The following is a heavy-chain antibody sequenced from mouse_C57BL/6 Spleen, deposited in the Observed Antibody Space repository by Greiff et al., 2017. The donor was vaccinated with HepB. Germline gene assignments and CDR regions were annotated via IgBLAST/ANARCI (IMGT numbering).Heavy chain of an antibody. D-gene: IGHD2-3*01. CDR1: GYSITSGYY. CDR3: ARERDYDGAMDY. Sequence: EVQVVESGPGLVKPSQSLSLTCSVTGYSITSGYYWNWIRQFPGNKLEWMGYISYDGSNNYNPSLKNRISITRDTSKNQFFLKLNSVTTEDTATYYCARERDYDGAMDYWGQGTSVTVSS. J-gene: IGHJ4*01. V-gene: IGHV3-6*01. CDR2: ISYDGSN.